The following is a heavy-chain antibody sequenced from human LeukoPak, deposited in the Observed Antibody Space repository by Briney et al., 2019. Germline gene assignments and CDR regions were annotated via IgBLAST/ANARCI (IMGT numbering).Heavy chain of an antibody. D-gene: IGHD3-3*01. CDR3: ARSRSRFLDRDLFDY. V-gene: IGHV3-30-3*01. J-gene: IGHJ4*02. Sequence: GGSLRLSCAASGFTFSSYAMHWVRQAPGKGLEWVAVISYDGSNKYYADSVKGRFTISRDNSKNTLYLQMNSLRAEDTAVYYCARSRSRFLDRDLFDYWGQGTLVTVSS. CDR1: GFTFSSYA. CDR2: ISYDGSNK.